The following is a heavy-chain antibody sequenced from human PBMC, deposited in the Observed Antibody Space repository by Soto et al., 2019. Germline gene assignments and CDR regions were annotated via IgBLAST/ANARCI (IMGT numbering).Heavy chain of an antibody. J-gene: IGHJ5*02. V-gene: IGHV3-49*03. CDR3: TRDQLEGQLGRSNWFDP. CDR1: GFTFGDYA. Sequence: GGSLRLSCTASGFTFGDYAMSWFRQAPGKGLEWVGFIRRKAYGGTTEYAASVKGRFTISRDDSKNIAYLQMNSLKTEDTAVYYCTRDQLEGQLGRSNWFDPWGQGTLVTVSS. CDR2: IRRKAYGGTT. D-gene: IGHD6-6*01.